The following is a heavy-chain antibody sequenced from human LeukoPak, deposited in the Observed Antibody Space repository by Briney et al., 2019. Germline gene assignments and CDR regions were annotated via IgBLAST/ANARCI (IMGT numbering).Heavy chain of an antibody. J-gene: IGHJ4*02. CDR3: ARDIAYGYSDY. Sequence: PSETLSLTCTVSGGSISSSSYYWGWIRQPPGKGLEWIGSIYYSGSTYYNPSLKSRVTISVDTSKNQFSLKLSSVTAADTAVYYCARDIAYGYSDYWGQGTLVTVSS. CDR2: IYYSGST. V-gene: IGHV4-39*07. CDR1: GGSISSSSYY. D-gene: IGHD3-10*01.